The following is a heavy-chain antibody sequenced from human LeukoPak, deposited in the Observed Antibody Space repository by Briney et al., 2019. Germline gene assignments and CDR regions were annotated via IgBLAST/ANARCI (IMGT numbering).Heavy chain of an antibody. J-gene: IGHJ1*01. Sequence: SETLSLTCAVYGGSFSGYYWSWIRQPPGKGLEWIGEINHSGSTNYNPSLKSRVTISVDTSKNQFSLKLSSVTAADTAVYYCARGRGYYYDSSARRFQHWGQGTLVTVSS. V-gene: IGHV4-34*01. CDR1: GGSFSGYY. D-gene: IGHD3-22*01. CDR3: ARGRGYYYDSSARRFQH. CDR2: INHSGST.